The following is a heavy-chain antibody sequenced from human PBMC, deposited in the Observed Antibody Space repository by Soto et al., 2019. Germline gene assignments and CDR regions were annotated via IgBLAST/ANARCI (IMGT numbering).Heavy chain of an antibody. Sequence: HPGGSLRLSCAASGFTFSSYAMSWVRQAPGKGLEWVSAISGSGGSTYYADSVKGRFTTSRDNSKNTLYLQMNSLRAEDTAVYYCAKNPRARGLLPDAFDIWGQGTMVTVSS. V-gene: IGHV3-23*01. J-gene: IGHJ3*02. CDR3: AKNPRARGLLPDAFDI. CDR1: GFTFSSYA. CDR2: ISGSGGST. D-gene: IGHD1-26*01.